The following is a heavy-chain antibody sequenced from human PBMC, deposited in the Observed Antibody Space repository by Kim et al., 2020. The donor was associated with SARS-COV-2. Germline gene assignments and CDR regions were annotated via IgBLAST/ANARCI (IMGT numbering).Heavy chain of an antibody. J-gene: IGHJ4*02. Sequence: ASVKVSCKASGYTFTGYYMHWVRQAPGQGLEWMGWINPNSGGTNYAQKFQGRATMTRDTSISTAYMELSRLRSDDTAVYYCAREGGSSSWYNHYWGQGTLVTVSS. CDR1: GYTFTGYY. V-gene: IGHV1-2*02. CDR3: AREGGSSSWYNHY. CDR2: INPNSGGT. D-gene: IGHD6-13*01.